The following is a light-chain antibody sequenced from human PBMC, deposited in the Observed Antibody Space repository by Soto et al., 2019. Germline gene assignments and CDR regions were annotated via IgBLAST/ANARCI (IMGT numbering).Light chain of an antibody. CDR1: QRIDNF. CDR3: QKYNSGPRT. J-gene: IGKJ1*01. V-gene: IGKV1-27*01. CDR2: AAS. Sequence: DIQVAQSPSSLSASVGDRVTITCRASQRIDNFLAWYQQKPGKVPTLLIYAASTLESGVPSRFSASGSGIDFTLTISSLQPEDVATYYCQKYNSGPRTFGQGTKLEI.